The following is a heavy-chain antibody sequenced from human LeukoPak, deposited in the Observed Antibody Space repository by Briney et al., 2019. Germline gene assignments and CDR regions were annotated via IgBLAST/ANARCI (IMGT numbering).Heavy chain of an antibody. CDR3: ARVLGATSPYGMDV. V-gene: IGHV1-18*01. CDR1: GYTFTSYG. J-gene: IGHJ6*02. Sequence: ASVKVSCKASGYTFTSYGISWVRQAPGQGLERTGWISAYNGNTNYAQKLQGRVTMTTDTSTSTAYMELRSLRSDDTAVYYCARVLGATSPYGMDVWGQGTTVTVSS. CDR2: ISAYNGNT. D-gene: IGHD1-26*01.